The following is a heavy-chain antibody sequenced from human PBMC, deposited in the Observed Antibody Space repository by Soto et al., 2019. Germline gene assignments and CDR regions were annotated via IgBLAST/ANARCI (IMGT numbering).Heavy chain of an antibody. D-gene: IGHD2-21*02. J-gene: IGHJ4*02. V-gene: IGHV3-53*02. CDR2: IYSGGST. Sequence: EVQLVETGGGLIQPGGSLRLSCAASGFTVSSNYMSWVRQAPGKGLEWVSVIYSGGSTHYSDSVKGRFTIYRDNSKNTVYLQMNSLSAEDTAVYYCARGMGNTVVTRPPDYWGQGTLVTVSS. CDR1: GFTVSSNY. CDR3: ARGMGNTVVTRPPDY.